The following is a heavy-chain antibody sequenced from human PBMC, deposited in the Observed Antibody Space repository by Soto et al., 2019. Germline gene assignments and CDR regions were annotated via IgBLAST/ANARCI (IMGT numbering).Heavy chain of an antibody. CDR1: GGTFSSYA. V-gene: IGHV1-69*01. D-gene: IGHD4-4*01. J-gene: IGHJ6*02. Sequence: QVQLVQSGAEVKKPGSSVNVSCKASGGTFSSYAISWVRQAPGQGLEWMGGIIPIFGTANYAQKFQGRVTITADESTSTAYMELSSLRSEDTAVYYCARDPTMTTTARYGMDVWGQGTTVTVSS. CDR2: IIPIFGTA. CDR3: ARDPTMTTTARYGMDV.